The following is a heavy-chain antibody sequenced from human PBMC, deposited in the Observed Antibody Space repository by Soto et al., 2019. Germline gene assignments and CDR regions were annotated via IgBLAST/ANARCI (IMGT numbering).Heavy chain of an antibody. CDR3: AKGSMFRDLGDFDI. D-gene: IGHD3-10*01. CDR1: GFTFSSYG. J-gene: IGHJ3*02. CDR2: ISYDGSNK. Sequence: QVQLVESGGGVVQPGRSLRLSCAASGFTFSSYGMHWVRQAPGKGLEWVAVISYDGSNKYYADSVKGRFTISRDNSKNPLYLQMNSLRAEDKAVYYGAKGSMFRDLGDFDIWGQGTMVTVSS. V-gene: IGHV3-30*18.